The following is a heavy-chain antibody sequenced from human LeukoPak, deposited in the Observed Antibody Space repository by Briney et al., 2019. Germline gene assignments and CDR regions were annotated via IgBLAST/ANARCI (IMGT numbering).Heavy chain of an antibody. Sequence: SETLSLTCTVSGGSISSYYWSWIRQPPGKGLEWIGYIYYSGSTNYNPSLKSRVTISVDTPKNQFSLKLSSVTAADTAVYYCARHYNYDSGTSWFDPWGQGTLVTVSS. V-gene: IGHV4-59*08. CDR3: ARHYNYDSGTSWFDP. J-gene: IGHJ5*02. CDR2: IYYSGST. D-gene: IGHD3-10*01. CDR1: GGSISSYY.